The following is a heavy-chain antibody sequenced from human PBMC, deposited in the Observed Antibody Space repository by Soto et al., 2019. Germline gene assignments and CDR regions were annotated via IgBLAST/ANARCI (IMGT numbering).Heavy chain of an antibody. CDR3: ARVPKLDTANNWFDP. D-gene: IGHD5-18*01. J-gene: IGHJ5*02. CDR1: GGTFSSYT. V-gene: IGHV1-69*02. Sequence: GASVKVSCEASGGTFSSYTISWVRQAPGQGLEWMGRIIPILGIANYAQKFQGRVTITADKSTSTAYMELSSLRSEDTAVYYCARVPKLDTANNWFDPWGQGTLVTVSS. CDR2: IIPILGIA.